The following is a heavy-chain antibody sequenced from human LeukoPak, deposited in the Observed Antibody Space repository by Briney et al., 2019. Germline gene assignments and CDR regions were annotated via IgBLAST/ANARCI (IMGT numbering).Heavy chain of an antibody. CDR2: VSGSGGST. V-gene: IGHV3-23*01. CDR3: AKGPTGDTFDI. CDR1: GFTFSSYS. J-gene: IGHJ3*02. Sequence: GGSLRLSCAASGFTFSSYSMNWVRQAPGKGLELVSTVSGSGGSTYYADSVKGRFTISRDNSKNTLYLQMNSLRAEDTAVYYCAKGPTGDTFDIWGQGTMVTVSS. D-gene: IGHD2-8*02.